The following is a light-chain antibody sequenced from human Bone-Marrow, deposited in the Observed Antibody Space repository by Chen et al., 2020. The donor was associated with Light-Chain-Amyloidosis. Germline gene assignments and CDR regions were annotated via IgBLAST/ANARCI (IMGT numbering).Light chain of an antibody. CDR3: QQYGTSPLT. J-gene: IGKJ4*01. Sequence: EIVLTQSPATLPLSPGEGANLSCRASQTISSNYLTWYQQKFGQAPRLLIYGSSSRATGIPDRFTGSGSGTDFTLTINRLEPEDFAMYYCQQYGTSPLTFGGGTKVEIK. V-gene: IGKV3-20*01. CDR1: QTISSNY. CDR2: GSS.